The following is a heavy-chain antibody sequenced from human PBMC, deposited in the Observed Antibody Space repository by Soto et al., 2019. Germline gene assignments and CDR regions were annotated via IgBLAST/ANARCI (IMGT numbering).Heavy chain of an antibody. CDR3: VRDRWGWFGES. J-gene: IGHJ4*02. CDR1: GGSISSGYYY. D-gene: IGHD3-10*01. Sequence: QVQLQESGPGLVKPSETLSLTCTVSGGSISSGYYYWSWLRQHPGKGLEWIGYIYYSGSTYYNPSLKSRVTISVDTSKNQFSLKLSSVTAADTAVYYCVRDRWGWFGESWGQGTLVTVSS. CDR2: IYYSGST. V-gene: IGHV4-31*03.